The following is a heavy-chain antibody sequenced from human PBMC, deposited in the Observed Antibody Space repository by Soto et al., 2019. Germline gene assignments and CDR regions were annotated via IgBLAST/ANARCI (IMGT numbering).Heavy chain of an antibody. CDR2: IYYSGST. CDR1: GGSISSSSYY. CDR3: ARHWANDYEADY. Sequence: PSETLSLTCTVSGGSISSSSYYWGWIRQPPGKGLEWIGSIYYSGSTYYNPSLKSRVTISVDTSKNQFSLKLSSVTAADTAVYYCARHWANDYEADYWGQGTLVTVSS. D-gene: IGHD4-17*01. V-gene: IGHV4-39*01. J-gene: IGHJ4*02.